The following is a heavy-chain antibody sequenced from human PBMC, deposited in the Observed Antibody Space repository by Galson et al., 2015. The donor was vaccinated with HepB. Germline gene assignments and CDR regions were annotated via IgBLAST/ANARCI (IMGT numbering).Heavy chain of an antibody. CDR2: ISYDGSNK. J-gene: IGHJ4*02. Sequence: LRLSCAASGFTFSSYAMHWVRQAPGKGLEWVAVISYDGSNKYYVDSVKGRFTISRDNAKNSLYLQMNSLRAEDTTVYFCASMVTTGVDYFDYWGQGTLVTVSS. D-gene: IGHD4-11*01. CDR1: GFTFSSYA. V-gene: IGHV3-30*04. CDR3: ASMVTTGVDYFDY.